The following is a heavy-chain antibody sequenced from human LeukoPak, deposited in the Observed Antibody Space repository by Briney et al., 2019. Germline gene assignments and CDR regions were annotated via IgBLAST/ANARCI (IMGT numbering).Heavy chain of an antibody. CDR1: GFTFSSYG. V-gene: IGHV3-30*03. CDR2: ISYDGSNK. J-gene: IGHJ2*01. CDR3: ARDPSGYSNWYFDL. D-gene: IGHD3-22*01. Sequence: PGGSLRLSCAASGFTFSSYGMHWVRQAPGKGLEWVAVISYDGSNKYYADSVKGRFTISRENSKNTLYLQMNSLRAEDTAVYYCARDPSGYSNWYFDLWGRGTLVTVSS.